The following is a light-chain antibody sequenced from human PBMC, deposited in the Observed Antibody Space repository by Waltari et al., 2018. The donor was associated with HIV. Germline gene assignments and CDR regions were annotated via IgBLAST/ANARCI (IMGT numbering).Light chain of an antibody. CDR1: QSLQHTSNNKSY. Sequence: DIVMTQSPDSLAVSLGERATVNCKSSQSLQHTSNNKSYLSWYQKKPGQPPKLLLYWASTRESGVPDRFSGSGSGTDFTLTISSVQAEDAAVYYCQQYYTTPRTFGQGTKVEIK. V-gene: IGKV4-1*01. J-gene: IGKJ1*01. CDR3: QQYYTTPRT. CDR2: WAS.